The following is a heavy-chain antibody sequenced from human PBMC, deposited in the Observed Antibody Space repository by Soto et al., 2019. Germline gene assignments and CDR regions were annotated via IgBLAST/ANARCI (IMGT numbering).Heavy chain of an antibody. CDR3: AAVAVLGYCSSTSCYKWFDT. CDR1: GGSISSRGYY. CDR2: IYYSGST. Sequence: ASETLSLTCTVSGGSISSRGYYWSWIRQHPGKGLEWIGYIYYSGSTYYNPSLKSRVTISVDTSKNQFSLKLSSVTAADTAVYYCAAVAVLGYCSSTSCYKWFDTWGQGTLVTVS. V-gene: IGHV4-31*03. J-gene: IGHJ5*02. D-gene: IGHD2-2*02.